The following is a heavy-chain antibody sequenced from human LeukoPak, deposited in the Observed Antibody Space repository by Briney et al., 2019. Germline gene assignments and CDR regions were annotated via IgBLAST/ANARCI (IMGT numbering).Heavy chain of an antibody. Sequence: GGSLRLSCAASGFTFSSYSMNWVRQAPGKGLEWVAVIWYDGSNKYYADSVKGRFTISRDNSKNTLYLQMNSLRAEDTAVYYCARGQQQLSSWGQGTLVTVSS. CDR3: ARGQQQLSS. V-gene: IGHV3-33*08. D-gene: IGHD6-13*01. J-gene: IGHJ4*02. CDR2: IWYDGSNK. CDR1: GFTFSSYS.